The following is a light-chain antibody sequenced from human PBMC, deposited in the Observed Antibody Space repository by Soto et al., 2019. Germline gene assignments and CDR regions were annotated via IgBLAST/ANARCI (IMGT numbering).Light chain of an antibody. CDR3: PQYCRSPGFT. CDR1: QRINNNF. V-gene: IGKV3-20*01. CDR2: GAS. Sequence: EVVLTQSPGPLSLSPGERATLSCRASQRINNNFLAWYQQKPGQAPRLLIYGASTRATVIPDRFIGRGSGRDFTLTISRLEPEGFGEYYWPQYCRSPGFTLGPATKVYSK. J-gene: IGKJ3*01.